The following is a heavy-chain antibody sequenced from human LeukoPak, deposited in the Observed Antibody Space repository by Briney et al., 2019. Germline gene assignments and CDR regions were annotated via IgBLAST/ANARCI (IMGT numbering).Heavy chain of an antibody. CDR3: ARGYDSSGDLGY. CDR2: IHPGDSDD. Sequence: GESLKISCKGSGYNFATYWIGWVRQMPGKGLDWMGLIHPGDSDDRYRESFQGQVTISADKSISTAYLQWSSLKASDTAMYYCARGYDSSGDLGYWGQGTLVTVSS. CDR1: GYNFATYW. D-gene: IGHD3-22*01. J-gene: IGHJ4*02. V-gene: IGHV5-51*01.